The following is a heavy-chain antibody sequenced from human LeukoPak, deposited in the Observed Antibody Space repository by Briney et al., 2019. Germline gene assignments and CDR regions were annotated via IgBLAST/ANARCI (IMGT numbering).Heavy chain of an antibody. J-gene: IGHJ4*02. V-gene: IGHV4-59*02. CDR3: ARGPLDSGYTYFDY. D-gene: IGHD5-12*01. CDR2: FSYSGST. Sequence: SETLSLTCTVSGGSVSSYYWSWIRQPPGKGLEWIGYFSYSGSTNYNPSLKSRVTISVDTSKNQFSLKLSSVAAADTAVYYCARGPLDSGYTYFDYWGQGTLVSVAS. CDR1: GGSVSSYY.